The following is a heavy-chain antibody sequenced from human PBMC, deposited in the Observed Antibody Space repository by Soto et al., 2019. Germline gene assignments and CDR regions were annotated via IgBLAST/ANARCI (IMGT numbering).Heavy chain of an antibody. V-gene: IGHV4-59*01. D-gene: IGHD3-22*01. Sequence: SETLSLTCTVSGGSISSYYWSWIRQPPGKGLEWIGYIYYSGSTNYNPSLKSRVTISVDTSKNQFSLKLSSVTAADTATYYCAHSYYDSSGYDYWGQGTLVTVSS. CDR3: AHSYYDSSGYDY. J-gene: IGHJ4*02. CDR2: IYYSGST. CDR1: GGSISSYY.